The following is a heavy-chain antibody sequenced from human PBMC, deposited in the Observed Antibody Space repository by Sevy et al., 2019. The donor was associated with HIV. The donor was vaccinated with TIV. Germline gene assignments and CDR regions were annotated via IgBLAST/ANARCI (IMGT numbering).Heavy chain of an antibody. J-gene: IGHJ3*02. CDR1: GFSFTSYW. CDR2: INQVGTEK. D-gene: IGHD3-10*01. V-gene: IGHV3-7*01. Sequence: GGSLRLSCAASGFSFTSYWMSWVRQTPEKGLEWVANINQVGTEKNYVDSVKGRFTISRDNAKNSLYLQMSSLRAEDTAVYYCANKGGSRPNDAFHNWGQGTMVTVSS. CDR3: ANKGGSRPNDAFHN.